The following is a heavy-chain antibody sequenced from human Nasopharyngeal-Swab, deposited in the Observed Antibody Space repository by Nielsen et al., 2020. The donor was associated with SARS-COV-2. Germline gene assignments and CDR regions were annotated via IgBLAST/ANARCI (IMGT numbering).Heavy chain of an antibody. V-gene: IGHV7-4-1*02. Sequence: ASVKVSCKASGYTFTSYAMNWVRQAPGQGLEWMGWINTNTGNPTYAQGFTGRFVFSLDTSVSTAYLQISSLKAEDTAVYYCASLDYYDSSGYYVGGFFDHWGQGTLVTVSS. CDR1: GYTFTSYA. D-gene: IGHD3-22*01. J-gene: IGHJ4*02. CDR2: INTNTGNP. CDR3: ASLDYYDSSGYYVGGFFDH.